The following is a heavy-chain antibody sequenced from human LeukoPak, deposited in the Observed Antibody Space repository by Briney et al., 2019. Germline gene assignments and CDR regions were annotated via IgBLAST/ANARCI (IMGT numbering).Heavy chain of an antibody. CDR3: ARDEGSGWYELDY. Sequence: GASVKVSCMASGYTFTGYYMHWVRQAPGQGLEWMGWINPNSGGTNYAQKFQGRVTMTRDTSISTAYMELSRLRSDDTAVYYCARDEGSGWYELDYWGQGTLVTVSS. D-gene: IGHD6-19*01. CDR2: INPNSGGT. CDR1: GYTFTGYY. J-gene: IGHJ4*02. V-gene: IGHV1-2*02.